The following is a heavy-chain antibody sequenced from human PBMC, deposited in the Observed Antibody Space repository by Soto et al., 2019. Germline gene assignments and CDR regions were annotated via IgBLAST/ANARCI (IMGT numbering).Heavy chain of an antibody. Sequence: EVQLLESGGGLVQPGVSLRLSCAASGFTFNTYSMAWVRQAPGKGLAWISGLSGGGANTFYADSVRSRFTISVDHSRNTVYLQMNSLRVEDTAVYYCARWDGYGDEWGQGTLVTVSS. CDR3: ARWDGYGDE. J-gene: IGHJ4*02. D-gene: IGHD5-12*01. CDR1: GFTFNTYS. CDR2: LSGGGANT. V-gene: IGHV3-23*01.